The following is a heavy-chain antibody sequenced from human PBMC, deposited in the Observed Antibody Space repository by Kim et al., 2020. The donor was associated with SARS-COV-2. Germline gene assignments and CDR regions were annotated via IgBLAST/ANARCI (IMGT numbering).Heavy chain of an antibody. V-gene: IGHV4-59*01. J-gene: IGHJ5*02. CDR1: GGSISSYY. CDR3: ARVPSTDIVVVPYFDP. D-gene: IGHD2-2*01. CDR2: IYYSGST. Sequence: SETLSLTCTVSGGSISSYYWSWIRQPPGKGLEWIGYIYYSGSTNYNPSLKSRVTISVDTSKNQFSLKLSSVTAADTAVYYCARVPSTDIVVVPYFDPWGQGTLVTVSS.